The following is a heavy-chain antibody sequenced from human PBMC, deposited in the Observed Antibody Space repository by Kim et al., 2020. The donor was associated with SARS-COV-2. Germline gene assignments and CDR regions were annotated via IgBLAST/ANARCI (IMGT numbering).Heavy chain of an antibody. CDR2: INHSGST. D-gene: IGHD2-15*01. Sequence: SETLSLTCAVYGGSFSGYYWSWIRQPPGKGLEWIGEINHSGSTNYNPSLKSRVTISVDTSKNQFSLKLSSVTAADTAVYYCARGIDGYCSGGSCYYDVRYGSAYGMDVWGQGTTVTVSS. V-gene: IGHV4-34*01. CDR1: GGSFSGYY. J-gene: IGHJ6*02. CDR3: ARGIDGYCSGGSCYYDVRYGSAYGMDV.